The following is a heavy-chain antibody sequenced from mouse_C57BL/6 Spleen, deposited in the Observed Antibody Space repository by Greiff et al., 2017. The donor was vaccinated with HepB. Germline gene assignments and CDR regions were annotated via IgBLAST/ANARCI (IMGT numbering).Heavy chain of an antibody. D-gene: IGHD1-1*01. V-gene: IGHV8-12*01. CDR3: ARSLITTVVATEGFAY. J-gene: IGHJ3*01. Sequence: QVTLKECGPGILQSSQTLSLTCSFSGFSLSTSGMGVSWIRQPSGKGLEWLAHIYWDDDKRYNPSLKSRLTISKDTSRNQVFLKITSVDTADTATYYCARSLITTVVATEGFAYWGQGTLVTVSA. CDR2: IYWDDDK. CDR1: GFSLSTSGMG.